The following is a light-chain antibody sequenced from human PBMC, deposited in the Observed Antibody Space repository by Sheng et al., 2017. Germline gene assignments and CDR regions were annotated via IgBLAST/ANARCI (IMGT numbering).Light chain of an antibody. CDR2: DDN. J-gene: IGLJ1*01. CDR3: QVWDSSDAGPYV. V-gene: IGLV3-21*02. Sequence: SYVLTQPPSVSVAAGETARISCGGTDIGSRRVHWYQQKPGQAPVLVVYDDNDRPSGIPERFSGSNSGTTATLTISGVEAGDEADYYCQVWDSSDAGPYVFGPGSKVTVL. CDR1: DIGSRR.